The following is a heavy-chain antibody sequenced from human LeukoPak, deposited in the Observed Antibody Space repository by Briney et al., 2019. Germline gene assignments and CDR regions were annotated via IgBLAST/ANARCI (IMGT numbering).Heavy chain of an antibody. V-gene: IGHV3-30*02. CDR3: AKVIAAMFDY. CDR2: IRYDGSNK. J-gene: IGHJ4*02. D-gene: IGHD2-2*01. CDR1: GFTFSSYG. Sequence: GGSLRLSCAASGFTFSSYGMHWVRQAPGKGLEWVAFIRYDGSNKYHADSVKGRFTISRDNSKNTLYLQMNNLRAEDTAVYYCAKVIAAMFDYWGQGTLVTVSS.